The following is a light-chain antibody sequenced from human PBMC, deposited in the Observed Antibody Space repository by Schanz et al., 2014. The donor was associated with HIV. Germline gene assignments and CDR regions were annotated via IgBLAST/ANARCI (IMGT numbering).Light chain of an antibody. Sequence: EIVLTQSPATLSLSPGERATLSCRASQSVSSYLAWYQQKPGQAPRLLIYGTSSRATGIPARFSGSGSGTDFTLTISRLEPADIAVYYCQQYGGSPTFGQGTRLEIK. J-gene: IGKJ5*01. CDR1: QSVSSY. V-gene: IGKV3-20*01. CDR3: QQYGGSPT. CDR2: GTS.